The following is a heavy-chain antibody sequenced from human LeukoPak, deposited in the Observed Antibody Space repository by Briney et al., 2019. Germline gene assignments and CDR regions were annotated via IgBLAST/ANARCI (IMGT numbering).Heavy chain of an antibody. CDR2: INAGNGNT. J-gene: IGHJ4*02. D-gene: IGHD2-8*01. Sequence: ASVKVSCKASGYTFTSYAMHWVRQAPGQRLEWMGWINAGNGNTKYSQKFQGRDTITRDTSADTAYMELSSLRSEDTAVYYCARLKYCTNGVCYAGFDYWGQGTLVTVSS. CDR1: GYTFTSYA. V-gene: IGHV1-3*01. CDR3: ARLKYCTNGVCYAGFDY.